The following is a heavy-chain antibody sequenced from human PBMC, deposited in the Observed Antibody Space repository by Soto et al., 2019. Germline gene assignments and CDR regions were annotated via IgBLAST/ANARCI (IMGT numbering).Heavy chain of an antibody. CDR3: ARDCYPLAYSFDY. V-gene: IGHV1-18*01. J-gene: IGHJ4*02. D-gene: IGHD2-15*01. Sequence: KFQGRVTMSTDTSTNTAYMELRSLRSDDTAVYYCARDCYPLAYSFDYWGQGTLVTVSS.